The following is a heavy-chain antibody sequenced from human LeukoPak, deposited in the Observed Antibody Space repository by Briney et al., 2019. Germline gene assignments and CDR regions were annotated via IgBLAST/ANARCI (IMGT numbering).Heavy chain of an antibody. Sequence: PSETLSLTCTVSGGSISSSSYYWGWIRQPPGKGLEWIGYIYYSGSTNYNPSLKSRVTISVDTSKNQFSLKLSSVTAADTAVYYCARGYSSSWYGYWGQGTLVTVSS. CDR3: ARGYSSSWYGY. D-gene: IGHD6-13*01. CDR1: GGSISSSSYY. J-gene: IGHJ4*02. V-gene: IGHV4-61*05. CDR2: IYYSGST.